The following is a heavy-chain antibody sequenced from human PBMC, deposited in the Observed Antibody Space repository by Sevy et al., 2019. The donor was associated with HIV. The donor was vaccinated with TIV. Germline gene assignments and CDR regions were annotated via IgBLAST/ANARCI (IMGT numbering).Heavy chain of an antibody. D-gene: IGHD2-21*02. Sequence: GGSLRLSCAASGFTFSHYDMHWVRQAPGKVLEWVAVMSHDGNYKNYAASVRDRLTISRDNFKNTLYLQMNDLRVEDTALYFCSRLFSCGGDCYYLDYWGQGALVTVSS. CDR3: SRLFSCGGDCYYLDY. CDR1: GFTFSHYD. CDR2: MSHDGNYK. V-gene: IGHV3-30-3*01. J-gene: IGHJ4*02.